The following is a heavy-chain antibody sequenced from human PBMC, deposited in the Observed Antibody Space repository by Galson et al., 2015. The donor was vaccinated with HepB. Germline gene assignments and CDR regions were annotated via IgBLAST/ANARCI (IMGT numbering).Heavy chain of an antibody. J-gene: IGHJ4*02. CDR3: ARGDIWYSSGWYGGFDY. CDR1: GFTFNNYA. D-gene: IGHD6-19*01. Sequence: SLRLSCAASGFTFNNYAMHWVRQAPGKGLEWVAGISYHGSDKYYADSVKGRFTISRDNSKNTLDLQMNSLRAEDTAVYSCARGDIWYSSGWYGGFDYWGQGTLVTVSS. CDR2: ISYHGSDK. V-gene: IGHV3-30*04.